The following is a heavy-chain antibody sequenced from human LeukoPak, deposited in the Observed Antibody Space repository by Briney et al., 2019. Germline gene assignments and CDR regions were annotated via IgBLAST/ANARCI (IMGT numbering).Heavy chain of an antibody. J-gene: IGHJ3*02. CDR1: GFTFSDYY. V-gene: IGHV3-11*04. CDR3: ASRVPAAMRDAFDI. Sequence: KPGGSLRLSCAASGFTFSDYYMSWIRQAPGKGLEWVSYISSSGSTIYYADSVKGRFTISRDNAKNSLYLQMNSLRAEDTAVYYCASRVPAAMRDAFDIWGQGTMVTVSS. D-gene: IGHD2-2*01. CDR2: ISSSGSTI.